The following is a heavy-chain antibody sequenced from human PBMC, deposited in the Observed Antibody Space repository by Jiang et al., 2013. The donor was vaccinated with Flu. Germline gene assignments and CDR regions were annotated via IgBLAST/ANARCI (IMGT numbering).Heavy chain of an antibody. CDR2: IYYSGST. V-gene: IGHV4-39*07. CDR1: GGSISSSSYY. Sequence: GPGLVKPSGTLSLTCAVSGGSISSSSYYWGWIRQPPGKGLEWIGSIYYSGSTYYNPSLQSRVSISADTSKNQCYLEVSSVTAADTAVYYCARGTGYRSSSNYFDYWGQGARVTVSS. J-gene: IGHJ4*02. D-gene: IGHD6-6*01. CDR3: ARGTGYRSSSNYFDY.